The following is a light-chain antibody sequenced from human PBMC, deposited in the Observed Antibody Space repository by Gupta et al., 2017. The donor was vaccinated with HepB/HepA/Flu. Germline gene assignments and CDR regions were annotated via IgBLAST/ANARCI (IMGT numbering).Light chain of an antibody. CDR2: DVS. CDR1: SSDVGGYNY. Sequence: ALPQPPSSAGSPGRSITISCTGTSSDVGGYNYVSWYQQHPGKAPKLMIYDVSNRPSGVSNRFSGSKSGNTASLTISGLQAEDEADYYCSSYTSSSALAVFGGGTKLTVL. J-gene: IGLJ2*01. V-gene: IGLV2-14*03. CDR3: SSYTSSSALAV.